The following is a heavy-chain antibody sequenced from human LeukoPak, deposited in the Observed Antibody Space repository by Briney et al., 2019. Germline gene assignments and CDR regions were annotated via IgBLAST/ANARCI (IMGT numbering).Heavy chain of an antibody. CDR1: GLTFSSHW. CDR3: ARGYGDSWFYFDN. V-gene: IGHV3-74*03. Sequence: GGSLRLSCGASGLTFSSHWMHWVRHAPGKGMVWVSRINSDGRSITYADSVKGRFTISRDNAKNTLYLQMNSLRAEDTAVYYCARGYGDSWFYFDNWGQGTLVTVSS. J-gene: IGHJ4*02. CDR2: INSDGRSI. D-gene: IGHD6-13*01.